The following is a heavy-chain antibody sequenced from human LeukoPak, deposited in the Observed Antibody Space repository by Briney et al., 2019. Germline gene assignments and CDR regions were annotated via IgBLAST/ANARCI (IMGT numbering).Heavy chain of an antibody. Sequence: GGSLRLSCAASGFTFSGYGFHWVRQAPGKGLEWVSVISYDGTNKYYTDSVKGRFTLSRDNSINTVGLQMNSLRAEDTAVYYCVKEYHSRGFGAYFDYWGQGTLVTVSS. CDR3: VKEYHSRGFGAYFDY. V-gene: IGHV3-30*18. CDR1: GFTFSGYG. D-gene: IGHD3-3*01. CDR2: ISYDGTNK. J-gene: IGHJ4*02.